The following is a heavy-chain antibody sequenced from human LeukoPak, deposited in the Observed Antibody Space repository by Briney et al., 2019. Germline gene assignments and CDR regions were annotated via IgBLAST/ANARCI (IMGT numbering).Heavy chain of an antibody. CDR1: GFTFSGYW. V-gene: IGHV3-7*01. D-gene: IGHD6-19*01. J-gene: IGHJ4*02. CDR3: ARDGSGWSVY. CDR2: IKQDGTEK. Sequence: GGSLRLCCAASGFTFSGYWMSWLRQAPGKGLEWVANIKQDGTEKYYVDSVKGRFIISRDNAKNSLYLQMNSLRAEDTAVYYCARDGSGWSVYWGQGTLVTVSS.